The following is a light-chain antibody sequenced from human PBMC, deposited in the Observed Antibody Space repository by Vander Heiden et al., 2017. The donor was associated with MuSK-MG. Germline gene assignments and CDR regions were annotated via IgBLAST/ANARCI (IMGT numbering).Light chain of an antibody. CDR3: CSYAGSYTSGV. CDR1: SSDVGGYNY. Sequence: QSALTQLRSVSGSPGQSVTISCTGTSSDVGGYNYVSWYQQHPGKAPKLMIYDVRKRPSGVPDRFSGSKSGNTASLTISGLQAEDEADYYCCSYAGSYTSGVFGTGTKVTVL. J-gene: IGLJ1*01. V-gene: IGLV2-11*01. CDR2: DVR.